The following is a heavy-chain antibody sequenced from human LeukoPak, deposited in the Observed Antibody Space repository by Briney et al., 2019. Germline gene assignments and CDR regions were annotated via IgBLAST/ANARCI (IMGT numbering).Heavy chain of an antibody. CDR3: ARSDSSSVTGQNFDY. V-gene: IGHV3-20*04. Sequence: PGGSLRLSCAASGFTFDDYGMSWVRQAPGKGLEWVSGINWNGGSTGYADSVKGRSTISRDNAKNSLYLQMNSLRAEDTALYYCARSDSSSVTGQNFDYWGQGTLVTVSS. J-gene: IGHJ4*02. CDR1: GFTFDDYG. CDR2: INWNGGST. D-gene: IGHD6-6*01.